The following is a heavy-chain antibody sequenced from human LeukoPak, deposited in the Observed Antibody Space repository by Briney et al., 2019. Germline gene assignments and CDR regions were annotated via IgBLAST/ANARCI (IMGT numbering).Heavy chain of an antibody. CDR3: AKAVGNPPYYFGY. CDR1: GFTFSSSA. Sequence: GGSLRLSCAASGFTFSSSAMSWVRQAPGKGLEWVSAISGSGGSTYYADSVKGRFTISRDNSKNTLYLQMNSLRAEDMAVYYCAKAVGNPPYYFGYWGQGTLVTVSS. CDR2: ISGSGGST. V-gene: IGHV3-23*01. J-gene: IGHJ4*02.